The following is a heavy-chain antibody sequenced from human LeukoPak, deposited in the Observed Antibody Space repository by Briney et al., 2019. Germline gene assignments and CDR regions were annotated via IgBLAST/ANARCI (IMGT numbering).Heavy chain of an antibody. CDR1: GGAISSYY. CDR3: ARRSPNHLWALFDY. V-gene: IGHV4-59*08. Sequence: PSETLSLTCTVSGGAISSYYWSWLRQPPGKGLEWIGYIYYSGSTNYNPSLKSRGTISVDTSKNQFSLKLSSVTAADTAVHYCARRSPNHLWALFDYWGQGTLVTVSS. D-gene: IGHD1-14*01. CDR2: IYYSGST. J-gene: IGHJ4*02.